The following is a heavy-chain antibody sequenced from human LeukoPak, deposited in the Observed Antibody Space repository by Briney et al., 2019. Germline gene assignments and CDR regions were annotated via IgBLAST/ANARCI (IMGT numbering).Heavy chain of an antibody. CDR2: INSDGSST. D-gene: IGHD3-3*01. J-gene: IGHJ4*02. CDR3: ARDLGNDYDFWSGYYTFDY. V-gene: IGHV3-74*01. Sequence: PGGSLRLSCAASGFTVSSNYMYWVRQAPGKGLVWVSRINSDGSSTSYADSVKGRFTISRDNAKNTLYLQMNSLRAEDTAVYYCARDLGNDYDFWSGYYTFDYWGQGTLVTVSS. CDR1: GFTVSSNY.